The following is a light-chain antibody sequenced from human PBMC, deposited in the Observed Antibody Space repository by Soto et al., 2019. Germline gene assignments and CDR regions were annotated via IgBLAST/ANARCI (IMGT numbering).Light chain of an antibody. CDR2: AAS. Sequence: DIQMTQSPSSLSASVGDRVTITCRASQGISNYLAWYQQKPGKVPKLLIYAASTLQSGVPSRFSGSGSGTDFTLTISSLQPEDVATYYCQNPRFTFGPGTKVDIK. J-gene: IGKJ3*01. CDR1: QGISNY. V-gene: IGKV1-27*01. CDR3: QNPRFT.